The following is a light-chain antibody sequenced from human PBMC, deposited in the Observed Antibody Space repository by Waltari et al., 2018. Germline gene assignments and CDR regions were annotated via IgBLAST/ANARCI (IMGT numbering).Light chain of an antibody. CDR1: QDINSY. CDR2: PAS. J-gene: IGKJ2*01. V-gene: IGKV1-9*01. Sequence: DIQMTQSPASLSASVGDRVTITCRASQDINSYLAWYQQKPGKAPKLLIFPASTLQSGVPSRFSGSGSGTEFTLTISSLQPEDFATYYCQQVNDYPQPFGQGTKLEIK. CDR3: QQVNDYPQP.